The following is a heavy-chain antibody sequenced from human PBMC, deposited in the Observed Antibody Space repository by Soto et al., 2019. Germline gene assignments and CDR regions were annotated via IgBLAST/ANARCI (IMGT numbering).Heavy chain of an antibody. J-gene: IGHJ4*02. D-gene: IGHD6-19*01. Sequence: PGGSLRLSCAASGFTVSSKYMTWVRQAPGKGLEWVGFIRSKAYGGTTEYAASVKGRFTISRDDSKSIPYLQMNSLKTEDTAVYYCTRAKNSGWYFYYFDYWGQGTLVTVSS. CDR3: TRAKNSGWYFYYFDY. V-gene: IGHV3-49*04. CDR2: IRSKAYGGTT. CDR1: GFTVSSKY.